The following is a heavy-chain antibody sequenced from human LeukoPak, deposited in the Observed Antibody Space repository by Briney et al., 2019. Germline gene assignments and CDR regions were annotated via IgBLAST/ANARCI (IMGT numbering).Heavy chain of an antibody. Sequence: GGSLTLSCAASGFTFYSFAMHWLRQAPGKGLVGVAVISFGVSNKSYADSGKGRFTISRDNSKNTLYLQMNSLRAEDTAVYYCADGGSTGTYYFDYWGQGTLVTVSS. J-gene: IGHJ4*02. V-gene: IGHV3-30*04. CDR2: ISFGVSNK. CDR1: GFTFYSFA. D-gene: IGHD1-14*01. CDR3: ADGGSTGTYYFDY.